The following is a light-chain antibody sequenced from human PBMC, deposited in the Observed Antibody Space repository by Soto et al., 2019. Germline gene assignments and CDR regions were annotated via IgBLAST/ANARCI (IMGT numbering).Light chain of an antibody. CDR1: SSNIGSNT. CDR2: LND. CDR3: AAWDDTLNGPV. J-gene: IGLJ3*02. Sequence: QSVLTQPPSASGTPGQTVTISCSGSSSNIGSNTINWYQHLPGTAPKLLIYLNDVRPSGVPDRFSGSKSGTSASLAISGLQSADEADYYCAAWDDTLNGPVFGGGTKLTVL. V-gene: IGLV1-44*01.